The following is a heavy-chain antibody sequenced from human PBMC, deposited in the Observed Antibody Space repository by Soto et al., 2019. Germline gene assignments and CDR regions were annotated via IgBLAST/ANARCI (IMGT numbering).Heavy chain of an antibody. CDR2: ISSNGGST. CDR3: ARGGRGYEFDY. J-gene: IGHJ4*02. V-gene: IGHV3-64*07. CDR1: GFTFSSYA. Sequence: EVQLVESGGGLVQPGGSLRLSCAASGFTFSSYAMDWVRQAPGKGLEYVSTISSNGGSTDYADSVKGRFTISRDNSKITLYLQMGSLGAEAMVVYSCARGGRGYEFDYWGQGTLVTVSS. D-gene: IGHD5-12*01.